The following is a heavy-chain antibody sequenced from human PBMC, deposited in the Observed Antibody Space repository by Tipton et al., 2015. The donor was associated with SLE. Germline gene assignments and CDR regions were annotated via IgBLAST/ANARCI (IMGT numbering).Heavy chain of an antibody. Sequence: TLSLTCTVSGGSISSHYWSWIRQPPGKGLEWIGSVYHGGNTYYNPTLKSRVAMSVDTSKNHFSLNLDSVTAADTAVYFCSRSYSSSWYDTFHIWGPGTTVIVSS. CDR2: VYHGGNT. D-gene: IGHD6-13*01. CDR3: SRSYSSSWYDTFHI. J-gene: IGHJ3*02. V-gene: IGHV4-59*04. CDR1: GGSISSHY.